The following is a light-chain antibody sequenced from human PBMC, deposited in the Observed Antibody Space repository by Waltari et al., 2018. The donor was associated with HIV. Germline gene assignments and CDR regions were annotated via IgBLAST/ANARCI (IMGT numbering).Light chain of an antibody. CDR1: SSDVGSYNL. CDR3: CSYAGSSTHV. V-gene: IGLV2-23*02. J-gene: IGLJ1*01. Sequence: QSALPQPASVSGSPGQSLTISCTGTSSDVGSYNLVSWYQQHPGKAPKLMIYEVSKRPSGVSNRFSGSKSGNTASLTISGLQAEDEADYYCCSYAGSSTHVFGSGTKVTVL. CDR2: EVS.